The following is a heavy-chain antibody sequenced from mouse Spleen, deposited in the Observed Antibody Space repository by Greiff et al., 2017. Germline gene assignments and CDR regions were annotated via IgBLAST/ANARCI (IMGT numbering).Heavy chain of an antibody. CDR2: ISSGSSTI. J-gene: IGHJ1*03. V-gene: IGHV5-17*01. CDR1: GFTFSDYG. Sequence: EVMLVESGGGLVKPGGSLKLSCAASGFTFSDYGMHWVRQAPEKGLEWVAYISSGSSTIYYADTVKGRFTISRDNAKNTLFLQMTSLRSEDTAMYYCARGTWGGWYFDVWGTGTTVTVSS. D-gene: IGHD3-3*01. CDR3: ARGTWGGWYFDV.